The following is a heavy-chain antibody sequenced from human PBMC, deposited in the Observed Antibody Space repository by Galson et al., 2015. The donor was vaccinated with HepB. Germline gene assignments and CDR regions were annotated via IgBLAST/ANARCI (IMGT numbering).Heavy chain of an antibody. CDR2: IDPSDSRS. Sequence: QSGAEVKKPGESLRVSCQGSGYTFSTSWIVWVRQVSEKGLEWMGRIDPSDSRSFYSPSFQGHITFSVDRSTSTAYLQWNRLKASDTAIYYCATYSLCVGGSCFYNDGLDVWGQGTTVTVSS. V-gene: IGHV5-10-1*01. J-gene: IGHJ6*02. D-gene: IGHD2-15*01. CDR1: GYTFSTSW. CDR3: ATYSLCVGGSCFYNDGLDV.